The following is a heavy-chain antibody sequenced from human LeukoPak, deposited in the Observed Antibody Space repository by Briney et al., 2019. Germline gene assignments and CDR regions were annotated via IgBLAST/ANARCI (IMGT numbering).Heavy chain of an antibody. Sequence: GGSLRLSCAASGFTFSTYGINWVRQAPGKGLEWVSSISSGSSYIYYADSVKGRFTISRDNSKSTLYVQMNSLRVEDTAIYYCAKAVRNSSSWNDYWGQGTLVTVSS. CDR2: ISSGSSYI. J-gene: IGHJ4*02. CDR1: GFTFSTYG. D-gene: IGHD6-13*01. CDR3: AKAVRNSSSWNDY. V-gene: IGHV3-21*01.